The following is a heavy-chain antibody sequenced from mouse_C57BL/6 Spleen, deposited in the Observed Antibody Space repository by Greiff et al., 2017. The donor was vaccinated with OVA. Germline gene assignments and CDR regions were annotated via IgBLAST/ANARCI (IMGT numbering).Heavy chain of an antibody. CDR2: ISDGGSYT. D-gene: IGHD2-5*01. V-gene: IGHV5-4*01. Sequence: EVMLVESGGGLVKPGGSLKLSCAASGFTFSSYAMSWVRQTPEKRLEWVATISDGGSYTYYPDNVKGRFTISRDNAKNNLYLQMSHLKSEDTAMYYCARDYSSHFDYWGQGTTLTVSS. CDR1: GFTFSSYA. J-gene: IGHJ2*01. CDR3: ARDYSSHFDY.